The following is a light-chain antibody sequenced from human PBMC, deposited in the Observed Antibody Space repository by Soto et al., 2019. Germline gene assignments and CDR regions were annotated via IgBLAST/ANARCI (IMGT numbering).Light chain of an antibody. J-gene: IGKJ1*01. CDR2: DAS. CDR1: QNIRGW. CDR3: QQYISHSWT. Sequence: DIRMTQSPSTLSTSVGDRVTITCRASQNIRGWLAWYQQKPGKAHKLLIYDASTLESGVPSRFSGSGSGTEFTLTISSLQPADFATYYYQQYISHSWTFGQGTKGDIK. V-gene: IGKV1-5*01.